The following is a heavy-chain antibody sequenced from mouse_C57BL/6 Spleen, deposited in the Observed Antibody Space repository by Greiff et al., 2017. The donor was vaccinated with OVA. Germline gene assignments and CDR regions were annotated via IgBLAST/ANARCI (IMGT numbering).Heavy chain of an antibody. J-gene: IGHJ3*01. CDR3: AGFAY. V-gene: IGHV6-3*01. CDR1: GFTFSNYW. Sequence: EVQVVESGGGLVQPGGSMKLSCVASGFTFSNYWMNWVRQSPEKGLEWVAQIRLKSDNYATHYAESVKGRFTISSDDSRSSVYLQMNNLRAEDTGIYCCAGFAYWGQGTLVTVSA. CDR2: IRLKSDNYAT.